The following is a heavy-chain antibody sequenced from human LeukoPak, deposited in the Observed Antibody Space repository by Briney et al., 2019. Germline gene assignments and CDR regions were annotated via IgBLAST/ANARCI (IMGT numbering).Heavy chain of an antibody. D-gene: IGHD1-26*01. V-gene: IGHV3-11*01. CDR1: GFTFSDYY. J-gene: IGHJ4*02. CDR2: ISSSGSTI. CDR3: ARSREGIVGATHFDY. Sequence: GGSLRLSCAASGFTFSDYYMSWIHQAPGKELEWVSYISSSGSTIYYADSVKGRFTISRDNAKNSLYLQMNSLRAEDTAVYYCARSREGIVGATHFDYWGQGTLVTVSS.